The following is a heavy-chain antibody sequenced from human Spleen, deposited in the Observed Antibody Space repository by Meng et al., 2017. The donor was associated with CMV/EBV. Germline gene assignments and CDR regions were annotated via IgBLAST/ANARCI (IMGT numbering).Heavy chain of an antibody. Sequence: FTFDDYGMSWVRQAPGKGLEWVSGINWNGGSTGYADSVKGRFTISRDNAKNSLYLQMNSLRAEDTALYYCARDIWEYYGSGSGSLSDYWGQGTLVTVSS. CDR3: ARDIWEYYGSGSGSLSDY. D-gene: IGHD3-10*01. CDR2: INWNGGST. CDR1: FTFDDYG. J-gene: IGHJ4*02. V-gene: IGHV3-20*03.